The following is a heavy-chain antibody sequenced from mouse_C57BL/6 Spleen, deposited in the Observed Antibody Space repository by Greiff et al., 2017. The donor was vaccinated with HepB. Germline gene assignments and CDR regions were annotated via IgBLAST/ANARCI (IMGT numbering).Heavy chain of an antibody. V-gene: IGHV1-59*01. CDR2: IDPSDSYT. D-gene: IGHD1-1*01. CDR3: VVFYGSSPYWYFDV. J-gene: IGHJ1*03. Sequence: QVQLQQPGAELVRPGTSVKLSCKASGYTFTSYWMHWVKQRPGQGLEWIGVIDPSDSYTNYNQKFKGKATLTVDTSSSTAYMQLSSLTSEDSAVYYCVVFYGSSPYWYFDVWGTGTTVTVSS. CDR1: GYTFTSYW.